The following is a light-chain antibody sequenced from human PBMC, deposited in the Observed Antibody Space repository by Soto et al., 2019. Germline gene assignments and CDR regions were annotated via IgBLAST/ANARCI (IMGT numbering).Light chain of an antibody. CDR3: QQYGSSPPCT. Sequence: EIVLTQSPGTLSLSPGERATLSCRASQSVSSSYLAWYQQKPGQAPRLLIYGASSRATGNPDRFSGSGSGTDFTLTITILEPEDFAVYYCQQYGSSPPCTFGQGTKVEIK. J-gene: IGKJ1*01. CDR2: GAS. CDR1: QSVSSSY. V-gene: IGKV3-20*01.